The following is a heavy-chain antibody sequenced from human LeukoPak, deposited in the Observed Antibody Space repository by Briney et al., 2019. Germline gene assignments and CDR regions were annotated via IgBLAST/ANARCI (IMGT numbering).Heavy chain of an antibody. CDR3: AREGILVPAAMEVGWFDP. J-gene: IGHJ5*02. D-gene: IGHD2-2*01. Sequence: ASVKVSCKASGYTFTSYYMHWVRQAPGQGLEWMGIINSSGGSTSYAQKFQGRVTMTRDTSTSTVYMELSSLRSEDTAVYYCAREGILVPAAMEVGWFDPWGQGTLVTVSS. CDR1: GYTFTSYY. CDR2: INSSGGST. V-gene: IGHV1-46*01.